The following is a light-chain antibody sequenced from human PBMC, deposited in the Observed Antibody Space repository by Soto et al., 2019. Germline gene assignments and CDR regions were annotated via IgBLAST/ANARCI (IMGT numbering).Light chain of an antibody. CDR2: EVS. V-gene: IGLV2-14*01. J-gene: IGLJ3*02. CDR1: SSDVGGYNY. CDR3: SSYTSSSSV. Sequence: QSALTQPASVSGSPGQSITISCTGTSSDVGGYNYVSWYQQHPGKAPKLMIYEVSNRPSGVSNRFSGSKSGNTASLTISGLRAEDEADYYCSSYTSSSSVFGGGTKLTVL.